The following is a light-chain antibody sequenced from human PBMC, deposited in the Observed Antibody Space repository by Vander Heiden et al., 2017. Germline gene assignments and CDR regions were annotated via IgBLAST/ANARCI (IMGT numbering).Light chain of an antibody. Sequence: QSVLTQPPSVSGAPGQRVTISCTGSSSNIGAGYDVPWYQPLPGTAPKLLIYGNSNRPSGVPDRFSGSKSGTSASLAITGLQAEDEADYYCQSYDSSLYVFGTGTKVTVL. CDR2: GNS. J-gene: IGLJ1*01. CDR3: QSYDSSLYV. V-gene: IGLV1-40*01. CDR1: SSNIGAGYD.